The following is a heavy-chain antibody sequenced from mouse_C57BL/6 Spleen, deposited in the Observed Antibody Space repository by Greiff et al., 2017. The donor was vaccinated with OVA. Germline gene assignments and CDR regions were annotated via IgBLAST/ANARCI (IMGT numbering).Heavy chain of an antibody. CDR3: ARSAYDGYYGAY. J-gene: IGHJ3*01. D-gene: IGHD2-3*01. Sequence: VQLQQSGPELVKPGASVKISCKASGYTFTDYYMNWVKQSHGKSLEWIGDINPNNGGTSYNQKFKGKATLTVDKSSSTAYMELRSLTSEDSAVYYCARSAYDGYYGAYWGQGTLVTVSA. V-gene: IGHV1-26*01. CDR2: INPNNGGT. CDR1: GYTFTDYY.